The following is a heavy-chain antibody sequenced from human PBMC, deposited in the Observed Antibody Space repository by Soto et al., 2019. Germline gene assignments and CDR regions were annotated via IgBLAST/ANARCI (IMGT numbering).Heavy chain of an antibody. CDR3: AREAIIVIAAPEYYFDY. CDR1: GFDVSNTD. Sequence: EVQLVESGGDLVQRGGSLRLSCAASGFDVSNTDMSWVRQAPGKGLEWVSVIYSGGYTNYADSVKCRFIVSRDSPKNTLYLQMDSLRAEDTAVYYCAREAIIVIAAPEYYFDYWGQGTLVTVS. V-gene: IGHV3-66*01. CDR2: IYSGGYT. J-gene: IGHJ4*02. D-gene: IGHD3-22*01.